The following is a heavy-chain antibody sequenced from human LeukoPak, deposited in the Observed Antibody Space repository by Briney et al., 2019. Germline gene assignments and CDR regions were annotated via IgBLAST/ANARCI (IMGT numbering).Heavy chain of an antibody. Sequence: ASVKVSCKVSGYTLTELSMHWVRQAPGKGLEWMGGFDPEDGETIYAQKFQGRVTMTEDTSTDTAYMELSSLRSEDTAVYYCATDLRFGELLYNSVYWGQGTLVTVSS. V-gene: IGHV1-24*01. CDR2: FDPEDGET. D-gene: IGHD3-10*01. CDR1: GYTLTELS. CDR3: ATDLRFGELLYNSVY. J-gene: IGHJ4*02.